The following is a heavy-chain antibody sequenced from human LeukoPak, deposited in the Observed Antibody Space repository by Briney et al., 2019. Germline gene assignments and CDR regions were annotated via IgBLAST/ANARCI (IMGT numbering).Heavy chain of an antibody. V-gene: IGHV4-59*08. Sequence: SETLSLTCTVSGGSISSYYWSWIRQPPGKGLEWIGYIYYSGSTNYNPSLKSRVTISVDTSKNQFSLKLSSVTAADTAVYYCARLLQGYDILTGYYSYFDYWGQGTLVTVSS. CDR2: IYYSGST. CDR3: ARLLQGYDILTGYYSYFDY. CDR1: GGSISSYY. J-gene: IGHJ4*02. D-gene: IGHD3-9*01.